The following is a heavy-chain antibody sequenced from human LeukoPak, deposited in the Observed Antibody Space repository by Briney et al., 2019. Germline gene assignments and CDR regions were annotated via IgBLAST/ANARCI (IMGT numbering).Heavy chain of an antibody. CDR2: ISGGGGST. D-gene: IGHD3-10*01. CDR1: GFTFSSYA. Sequence: HPGGSLRLSCAASGFTFSSYAMNWVRQAPGKGLEWVSAISGGGGSTYYADSVKGRFTISRDNSKNTLYLQMNSLRAEDTAVYYCAKGGIRPMVRDHDAFDIWGQGTMVTVSS. J-gene: IGHJ3*02. V-gene: IGHV3-23*01. CDR3: AKGGIRPMVRDHDAFDI.